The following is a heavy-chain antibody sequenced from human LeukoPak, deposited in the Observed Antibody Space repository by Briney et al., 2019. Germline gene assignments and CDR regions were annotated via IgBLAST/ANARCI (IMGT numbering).Heavy chain of an antibody. CDR2: IWYDGSKT. CDR3: AKVASGYSYGFIEDY. CDR1: GFNFRSYA. D-gene: IGHD5-18*01. J-gene: IGHJ4*02. Sequence: GGSLRLSCGGSGFNFRSYAIHWVRQPPGKGLEWVAIIWYDGSKTYYAESVKGRFTISRDNSKNTLYLQMNSLRAEDTAVYYCAKVASGYSYGFIEDYWGQGTLVTVSS. V-gene: IGHV3-30*02.